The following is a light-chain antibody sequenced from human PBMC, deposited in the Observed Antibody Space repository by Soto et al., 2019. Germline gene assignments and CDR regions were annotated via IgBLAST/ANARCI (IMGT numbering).Light chain of an antibody. Sequence: DIHMTQSPSSVSASVGDRVTITCRASQGISSWLAWYQQKPGKAPKLLIYTVSSLQSGVPSRFSGSGSGTEFPLPIRNLEPEGFATYHCPPANSFPPPFRGGNKVGIK. CDR2: TVS. V-gene: IGKV1-12*01. CDR3: PPANSFPPP. CDR1: QGISSW. J-gene: IGKJ4*01.